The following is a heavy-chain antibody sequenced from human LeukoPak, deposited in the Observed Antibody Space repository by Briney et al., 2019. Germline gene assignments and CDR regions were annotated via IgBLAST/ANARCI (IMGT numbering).Heavy chain of an antibody. D-gene: IGHD5-18*01. CDR1: GYTFTSYG. CDR2: ISAYNGNT. J-gene: IGHJ6*03. CDR3: ARVDTAFQDYYMDV. V-gene: IGHV1-18*01. Sequence: GASVKVSCKASGYTFTSYGISWVRQAPGQGLEWMGWISAYNGNTNYAQKLQGRVTMTTDTSTSTAYMELRSLRSDDTAVYYCARVDTAFQDYYMDVWGKGTTVTVSS.